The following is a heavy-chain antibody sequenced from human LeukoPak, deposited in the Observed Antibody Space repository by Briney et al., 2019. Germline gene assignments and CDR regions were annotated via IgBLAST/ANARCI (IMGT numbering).Heavy chain of an antibody. V-gene: IGHV3-23*01. D-gene: IGHD2-15*01. CDR1: GLTFSSYA. Sequence: GGSLRLSCAASGLTFSSYAMSWVRQAPGKGLEWVSAISGSGGSTYYADSVKGRFTISRDNSKNTLYLQMNSLRAEDTAVYYCAKGGRAAHYFDYWGQGTLVTVSS. CDR3: AKGGRAAHYFDY. CDR2: ISGSGGST. J-gene: IGHJ4*02.